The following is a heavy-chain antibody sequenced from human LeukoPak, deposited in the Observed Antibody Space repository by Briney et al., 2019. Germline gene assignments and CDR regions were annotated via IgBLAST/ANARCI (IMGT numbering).Heavy chain of an antibody. V-gene: IGHV1-69*05. J-gene: IGHJ4*02. D-gene: IGHD3-22*01. CDR3: GETARVGYYDSSGYFSFDY. Sequence: SVKVSCKASGGTFSSYAISWVRQAPGQGLEWMGRIIPIFGTANYAQKFQGRVTITTDESTSTAYMGLSSLRSEDTAVYYCGETARVGYYDSSGYFSFDYWGQGTLVTGSS. CDR2: IIPIFGTA. CDR1: GGTFSSYA.